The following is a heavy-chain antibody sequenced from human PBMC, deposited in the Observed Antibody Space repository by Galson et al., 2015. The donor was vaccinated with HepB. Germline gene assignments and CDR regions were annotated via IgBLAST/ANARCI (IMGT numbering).Heavy chain of an antibody. Sequence: SLRLSCAASGFTFSNAWMSWVRQAPGKGLEWVGRIKSKTDGGTTDYAAPVKGRFTISRDDSKNMLYLQMNSLKTEDTAVYYCTTAGGAWYFDLWGRGTLVTVSS. CDR3: TTAGGAWYFDL. V-gene: IGHV3-15*01. J-gene: IGHJ2*01. CDR1: GFTFSNAW. CDR2: IKSKTDGGTT. D-gene: IGHD1-26*01.